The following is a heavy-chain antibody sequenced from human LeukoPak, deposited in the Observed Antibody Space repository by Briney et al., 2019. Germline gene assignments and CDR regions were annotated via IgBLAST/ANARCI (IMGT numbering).Heavy chain of an antibody. V-gene: IGHV3-21*01. CDR1: GLTFSSYS. J-gene: IGHJ6*02. CDR2: ISCRSRYI. D-gene: IGHD2-2*01. Sequence: KPGGSLTLSCAASGLTFSSYSMNWVRHAPRKGLEWVSSISCRSRYIYYADSVKGRFTISRDNAKNSLYLQMNSLRAEDTAVYYCARGVYCSSTSCSDYYYYYGMDVWGQGTTVTVSS. CDR3: ARGVYCSSTSCSDYYYYYGMDV.